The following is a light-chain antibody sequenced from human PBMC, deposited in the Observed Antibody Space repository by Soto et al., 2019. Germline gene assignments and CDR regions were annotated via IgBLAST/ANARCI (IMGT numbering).Light chain of an antibody. Sequence: DIQMTQSPSSLSASVGDRVTITCRASQTNNNYVNWYQQKPGKAPNLLIYVASSLQSGVPSRFSGSGSGTDFTLTITSLQPEDFATYYCQQSYITPLTFGQGTKVDSK. J-gene: IGKJ2*01. CDR1: QTNNNY. CDR3: QQSYITPLT. CDR2: VAS. V-gene: IGKV1-39*01.